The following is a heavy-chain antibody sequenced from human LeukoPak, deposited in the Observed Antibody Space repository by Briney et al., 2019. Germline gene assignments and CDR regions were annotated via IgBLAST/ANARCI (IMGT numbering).Heavy chain of an antibody. Sequence: ASVKVSCKASGYTFTSYDINWVRQATGQGLEWMGWMNPNSGNTGYAQKFQGRVTMTRNTSISTAYMELSSLRSEDTAVYYCARAGLYYSDLDYWGQGTLVTVSS. V-gene: IGHV1-8*01. CDR3: ARAGLYYSDLDY. CDR1: GYTFTSYD. J-gene: IGHJ4*02. CDR2: MNPNSGNT. D-gene: IGHD3-10*01.